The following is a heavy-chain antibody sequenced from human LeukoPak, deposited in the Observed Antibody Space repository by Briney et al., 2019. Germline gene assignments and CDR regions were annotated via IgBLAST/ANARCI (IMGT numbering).Heavy chain of an antibody. V-gene: IGHV4-59*12. D-gene: IGHD6-13*01. CDR2: IYYSGST. Sequence: SETLSLTCTVSGGSISSYYWSWIRQPPGKGLEWIGYIYYSGSTNYNPSLKSRVTISVDKSKNQFSLKLSSVTAADTAVYYCARAEYSSSWYPSGSWFDPWGQGTLVTVSS. CDR1: GGSISSYY. J-gene: IGHJ5*02. CDR3: ARAEYSSSWYPSGSWFDP.